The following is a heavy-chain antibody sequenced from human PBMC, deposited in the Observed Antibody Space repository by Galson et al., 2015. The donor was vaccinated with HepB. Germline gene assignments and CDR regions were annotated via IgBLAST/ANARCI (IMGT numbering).Heavy chain of an antibody. J-gene: IGHJ4*02. V-gene: IGHV3-21*01. CDR2: ISSSSSYI. Sequence: SLRLSCAASGFTFSSYSMNWVRQAPGKGLEWVSSISSSSSYIYYADSVKGRFTISRDNAKNSLYLQMNSLRAEDTAVYYCARDLGLPYDSSGYYHDYWGQGTLVTVSS. D-gene: IGHD3-22*01. CDR3: ARDLGLPYDSSGYYHDY. CDR1: GFTFSSYS.